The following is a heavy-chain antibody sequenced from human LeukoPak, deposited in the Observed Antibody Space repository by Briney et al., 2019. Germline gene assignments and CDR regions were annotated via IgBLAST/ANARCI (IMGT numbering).Heavy chain of an antibody. J-gene: IGHJ4*02. CDR2: INPSGGST. D-gene: IGHD3-10*01. Sequence: GASVKVSCKASGYSFSNYGISWVRQAPGQGLEWMGIINPSGGSTSYAQKFQGRVTITRDTSTSTVYMDLRSLRSEDTAVYYCVRERERGTYFIWGQGTLVTVSS. V-gene: IGHV1-46*01. CDR3: VRERERGTYFI. CDR1: GYSFSNYG.